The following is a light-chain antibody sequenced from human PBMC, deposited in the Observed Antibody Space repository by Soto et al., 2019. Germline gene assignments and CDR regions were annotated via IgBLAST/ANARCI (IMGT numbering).Light chain of an antibody. CDR3: QRYGNSPA. J-gene: IGKJ1*01. Sequence: EIVLTQSPGTLSLSPGERATLSCRASQAVTSGYFAWYQQKPGQAPRLLIYGVSNRATGIQDRFSGSGSGTDFTLTIARLEPEDFAVYYCQRYGNSPAFGQGTKVEVK. CDR1: QAVTSGY. CDR2: GVS. V-gene: IGKV3-20*01.